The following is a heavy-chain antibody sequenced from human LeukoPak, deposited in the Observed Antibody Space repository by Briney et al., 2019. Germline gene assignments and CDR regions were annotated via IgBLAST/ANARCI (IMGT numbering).Heavy chain of an antibody. J-gene: IGHJ4*02. CDR2: IYYSGST. D-gene: IGHD3-3*01. CDR3: ARVSSGLYFDY. V-gene: IGHV4-59*01. CDR1: GGSISSYY. Sequence: SETLSLTCTVSGGSISSYYWSWMRQPPGKGLEWIGYIYYSGSTNYNPSLKSRVTISVDTSKNQFSLKLSSVTAADTAVYYCARVSSGLYFDYWGQGTLVTVSS.